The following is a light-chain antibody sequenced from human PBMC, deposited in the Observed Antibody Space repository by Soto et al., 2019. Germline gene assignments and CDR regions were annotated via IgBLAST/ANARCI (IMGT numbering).Light chain of an antibody. CDR1: SSDVGAYNY. J-gene: IGLJ2*01. Sequence: QSALTQPASVSGSPGQSITISCTGTSSDVGAYNYVSWYQQYPGKAPQLLIYEVSHRPSGVSSRFSGSKSGNTASLTISGLQAEDEADYFCSSYTDSSARVFGGGIKLTVL. CDR3: SSYTDSSARV. CDR2: EVS. V-gene: IGLV2-14*01.